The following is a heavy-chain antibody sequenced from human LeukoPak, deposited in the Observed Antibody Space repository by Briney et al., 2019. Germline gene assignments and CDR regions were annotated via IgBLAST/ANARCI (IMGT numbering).Heavy chain of an antibody. V-gene: IGHV3-66*01. Sequence: PGGSLRLSCAASGFTVSSNYMSWVRQAPGKGLEWVSVIYSDGRSYYADSVKRRLTISRDNSKNTLYLQMNSMRAEDTALYYCERESNSGYYLSYWGQGTLVAVSS. J-gene: IGHJ4*02. CDR2: IYSDGRS. D-gene: IGHD3-22*01. CDR3: ERESNSGYYLSY. CDR1: GFTVSSNY.